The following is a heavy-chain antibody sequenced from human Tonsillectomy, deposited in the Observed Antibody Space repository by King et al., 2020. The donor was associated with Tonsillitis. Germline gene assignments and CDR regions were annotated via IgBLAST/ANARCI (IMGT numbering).Heavy chain of an antibody. CDR2: IRRKAYGGTT. Sequence: VQLVESGGGLVQPGRSLRLSCTASGFTFGDYGMSWVRQAPGKGLEWVGFIRRKAYGGTTNYAASVKGRFTISRDDSKSIAYLQMNSLKTEDTAVYYCTRALGAGSYDSSGYYYWGQGTLVTVSS. D-gene: IGHD3-22*01. J-gene: IGHJ4*02. V-gene: IGHV3-49*04. CDR3: TRALGAGSYDSSGYYY. CDR1: GFTFGDYG.